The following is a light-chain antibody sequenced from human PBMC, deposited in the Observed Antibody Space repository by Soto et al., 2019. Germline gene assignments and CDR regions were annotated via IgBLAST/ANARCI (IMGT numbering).Light chain of an antibody. CDR2: KAS. CDR1: QSISSW. CDR3: HQYNSYPWT. Sequence: DIQMTQSPSTLSASVGDRVTITCRASQSISSWLAWYQQKPGKAPKLLIYKASSLESGVPSRFSGSGSWTDFTLTISSLQPDDFATYYCHQYNSYPWTFGQGTKVEIK. J-gene: IGKJ1*01. V-gene: IGKV1-5*03.